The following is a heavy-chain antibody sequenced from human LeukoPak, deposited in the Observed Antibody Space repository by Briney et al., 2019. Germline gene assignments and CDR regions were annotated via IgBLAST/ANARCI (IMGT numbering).Heavy chain of an antibody. CDR1: GSTFSSYA. V-gene: IGHV3-30-3*01. CDR3: ARDRPLGQWLANLDY. Sequence: GGSLRLSCAASGSTFSSYAMHWVRQAPGKGLEWVAVISYDGSNKYYADSVKGRFTISRDNSKNTLYLQMNSLRAEDTAVYYCARDRPLGQWLANLDYWGQGTLVTVSS. J-gene: IGHJ4*02. D-gene: IGHD6-19*01. CDR2: ISYDGSNK.